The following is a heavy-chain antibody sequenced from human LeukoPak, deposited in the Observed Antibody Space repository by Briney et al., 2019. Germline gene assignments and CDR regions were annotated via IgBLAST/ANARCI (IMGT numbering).Heavy chain of an antibody. V-gene: IGHV3-23*01. CDR3: AKFETAMDFDY. D-gene: IGHD5-18*01. Sequence: GGSLRLSCAASGFTFSSYGMSWVRQAPGKVLEWVSAISGSGGSTYYADSVKGRFTISRDNSKNTLYLQMNSLRAEDTGVHYCAKFETAMDFDYWGQGTLVTVSS. CDR1: GFTFSSYG. J-gene: IGHJ4*02. CDR2: ISGSGGST.